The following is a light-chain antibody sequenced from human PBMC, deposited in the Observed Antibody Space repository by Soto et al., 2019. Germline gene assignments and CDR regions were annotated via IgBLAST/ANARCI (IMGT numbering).Light chain of an antibody. CDR2: DAS. CDR1: QSVSSY. CDR3: QQRSYWPVP. V-gene: IGKV3-11*01. Sequence: EIVLTQSPAILSMSPGERATLSCRASQSVSSYFAWYQQKPGQAPRLLIYDASNRATGVPARFSGSGSGTNFTLPISSLDPEDFAFYYCQQRSYWPVPFGQGTKVDIK. J-gene: IGKJ1*01.